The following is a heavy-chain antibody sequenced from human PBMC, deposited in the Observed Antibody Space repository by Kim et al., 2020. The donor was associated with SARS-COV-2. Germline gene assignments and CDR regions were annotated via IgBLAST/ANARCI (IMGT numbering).Heavy chain of an antibody. V-gene: IGHV1-24*01. D-gene: IGHD1-26*01. J-gene: IGHJ6*02. CDR2: FDPEDGET. CDR1: GYTLTELS. CDR3: ATVGEGDIVGAPRRDYYYYYGMDV. Sequence: ASVKVSCKVSGYTLTELSMHWVRQAPGKGLEWMGGFDPEDGETIYAQKFQGRVTMTEDTSTDTAYMELSSLRSEDTAVYYCATVGEGDIVGAPRRDYYYYYGMDVWGQGTTVTVSS.